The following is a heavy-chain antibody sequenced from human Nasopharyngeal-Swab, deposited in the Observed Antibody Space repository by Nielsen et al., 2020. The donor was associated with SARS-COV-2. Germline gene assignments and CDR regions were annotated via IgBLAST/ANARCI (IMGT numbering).Heavy chain of an antibody. CDR2: ITWNSGNK. Sequence: GGSLRLSCAASGFTFDDYAMYWVRQPPGKGLEWVSVITWNSGNKGYAESVQGRFTISRDNAKNSLYLQMNSLRAEDTALYYCAKARRTDTYGFECFDYWGQGTLITVSS. CDR3: AKARRTDTYGFECFDY. J-gene: IGHJ4*02. D-gene: IGHD5-18*01. CDR1: GFTFDDYA. V-gene: IGHV3-9*01.